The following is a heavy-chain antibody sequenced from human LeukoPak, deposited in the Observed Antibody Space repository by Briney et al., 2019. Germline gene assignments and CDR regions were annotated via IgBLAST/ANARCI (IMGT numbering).Heavy chain of an antibody. D-gene: IGHD4-11*01. CDR1: GFPFGDYA. CDR2: ISGNFFGGRP. CDR3: VKGAYNYSYSVVDDF. Sequence: GGSLRLSCLGSGFPFGDYAMSWVRQAPGKGLEWVSLISGNFFGGRPEYAASVKDRFIISRDDSKSITYLQMSSLQVDDTAVYFCVKGAYNYSYSVVDDFWGQGTLVTVSS. J-gene: IGHJ4*02. V-gene: IGHV3-49*04.